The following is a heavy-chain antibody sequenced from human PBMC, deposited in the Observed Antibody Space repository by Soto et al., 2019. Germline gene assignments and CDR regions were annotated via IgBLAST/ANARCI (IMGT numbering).Heavy chain of an antibody. CDR3: ARDRGFGMDV. CDR1: GDSISSSGYY. V-gene: IGHV4-31*03. Sequence: SETLSLTCTVSGDSISSSGYYWSWIRQHPGKGLEWIGYVSHSGIIRYNPSLWSRLSILVDTSQNQFSLNLISVTAADTAVYYCARDRGFGMDVWGQGTTVTVSS. J-gene: IGHJ6*02. CDR2: VSHSGII.